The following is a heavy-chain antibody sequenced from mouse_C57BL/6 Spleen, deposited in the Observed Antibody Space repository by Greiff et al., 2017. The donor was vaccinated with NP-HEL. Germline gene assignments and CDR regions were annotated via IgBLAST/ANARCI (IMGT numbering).Heavy chain of an antibody. V-gene: IGHV1-52*01. CDR2: IDPSDREN. D-gene: IGHD1-1*01. CDR1: GYTFTSYW. CDR3: ARSPSYYYGSSFDY. Sequence: QVQLQQPGAELVRPGSSVKLSCKASGYTFTSYWMHWVKQRPIQGLEWIGNIDPSDRENHYNQKFKDKATLTVDKSSSKAYMQLSSLTSEDSAVYYCARSPSYYYGSSFDYWGQGTTLTVSS. J-gene: IGHJ2*01.